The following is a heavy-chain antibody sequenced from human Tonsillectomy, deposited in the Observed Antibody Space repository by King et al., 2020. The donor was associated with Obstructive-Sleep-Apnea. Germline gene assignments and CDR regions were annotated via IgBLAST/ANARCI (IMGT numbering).Heavy chain of an antibody. D-gene: IGHD3-22*01. CDR1: GGSISSSSYY. CDR2: IYYSGST. Sequence: QLQESGPGLVKPSETLSLTCTVSGGSISSSSYYWGWIRQPPGKGLEWIGSIYYSGSTYYNPSLKSRVTISVDTSKNQFSLKLSSVTAADTAVYYCARDSSRYYYDSSGYAFDYWGKGTLVTVSS. CDR3: ARDSSRYYYDSSGYAFDY. J-gene: IGHJ4*02. V-gene: IGHV4-39*07.